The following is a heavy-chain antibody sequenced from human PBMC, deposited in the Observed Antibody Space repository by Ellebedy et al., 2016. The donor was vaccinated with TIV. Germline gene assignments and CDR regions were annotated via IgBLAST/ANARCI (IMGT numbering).Heavy chain of an antibody. D-gene: IGHD2-15*01. CDR3: ARSSIVGSGGQLPWFDP. CDR2: IIPIFGTA. CDR1: GGTFSSYA. J-gene: IGHJ5*02. V-gene: IGHV1-69*13. Sequence: AASVKVSCKASGGTFSSYAISWVRQAPGQGLEWMGGIIPIFGTANYAQKFQGRVTITADESTSTAYMELSSLRSEDTAVYYCARSSIVGSGGQLPWFDPWGQGTLVTVSS.